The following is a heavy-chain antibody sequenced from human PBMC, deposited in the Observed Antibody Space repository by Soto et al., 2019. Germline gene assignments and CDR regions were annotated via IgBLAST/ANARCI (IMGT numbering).Heavy chain of an antibody. CDR3: ASDDDKSGYDYFDT. CDR2: SDPKSGDT. CDR1: EYSFTGHY. V-gene: IGHV1-2*02. D-gene: IGHD3-22*01. Sequence: QVQLIQSGAEVKKPGASVTVSCKASEYSFTGHYLHWVRQAPGQGLECMGWSDPKSGDTKYAPKFQDRVTLTRDTSISRADMDLSSLRYDDTAVYYCASDDDKSGYDYFDTWGQGTLVTVSS. J-gene: IGHJ5*02.